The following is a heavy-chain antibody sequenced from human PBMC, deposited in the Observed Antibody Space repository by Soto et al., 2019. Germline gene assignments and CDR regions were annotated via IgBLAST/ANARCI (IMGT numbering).Heavy chain of an antibody. CDR2: ISVYNRNT. D-gene: IGHD4-17*01. J-gene: IGHJ5*02. Sequence: ASVKVSCKPSGYTFTSYFFSWVRQPPGQGIEWMGWISVYNRNTTYPQKFQGRVTMTTDTSTSTAYMELRSLRSEDTAVYYCARKIPPSIDHGDRRGWFDAWGQGTVVTVSS. V-gene: IGHV1-18*01. CDR3: ARKIPPSIDHGDRRGWFDA. CDR1: GYTFTSYF.